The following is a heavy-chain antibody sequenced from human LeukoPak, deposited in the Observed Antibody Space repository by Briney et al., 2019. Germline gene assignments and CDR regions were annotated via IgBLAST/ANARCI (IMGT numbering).Heavy chain of an antibody. D-gene: IGHD3-16*01. J-gene: IGHJ3*02. CDR2: ISSSSSTI. V-gene: IGHV3-48*01. Sequence: GGSLRLSCAASGFTFSSYWMSWVRQAPGKGLEWVSYISSSSSTIYYADSVKGRFTISRDNAKNSLYLQMNSLRAEDTAVYYCARWGDAFDIWGQGTMVTVSS. CDR1: GFTFSSYW. CDR3: ARWGDAFDI.